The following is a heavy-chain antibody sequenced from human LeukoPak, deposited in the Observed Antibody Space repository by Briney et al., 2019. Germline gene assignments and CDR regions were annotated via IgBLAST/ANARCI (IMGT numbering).Heavy chain of an antibody. CDR1: GYTFTGYY. Sequence: SEKVSCKASGYTFTGYYIHWVRQAPGQGLEWMGRIIPILGIANYAQKFQGRVTITADKSTSTAYMELSSLRSEDTAVYYCARDEGGSYSGGAFDIWGQGTMVTVSS. J-gene: IGHJ3*02. CDR3: ARDEGGSYSGGAFDI. V-gene: IGHV1-69*04. CDR2: IIPILGIA. D-gene: IGHD1-26*01.